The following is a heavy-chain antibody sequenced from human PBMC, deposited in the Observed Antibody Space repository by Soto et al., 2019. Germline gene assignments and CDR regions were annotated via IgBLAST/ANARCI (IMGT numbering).Heavy chain of an antibody. V-gene: IGHV4-59*08. D-gene: IGHD4-17*01. CDR2: IYYSGST. Sequence: SETLSLTCTVSGGSISSYYWSWIRQPPGKGLEWIGYIYYSGSTNYNPSLKSRVTISVDTSKNQFSLKLSSVTAADTAVYYCARRGNGDYGYYYYYMDVWGKGTTVTVSS. CDR1: GGSISSYY. J-gene: IGHJ6*03. CDR3: ARRGNGDYGYYYYYMDV.